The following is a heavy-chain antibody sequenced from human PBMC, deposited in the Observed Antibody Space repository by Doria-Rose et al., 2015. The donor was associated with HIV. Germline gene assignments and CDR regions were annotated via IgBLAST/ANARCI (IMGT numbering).Heavy chain of an antibody. Sequence: QVQLQESGPGLVRPSQTLSLTCTVSGDSISSGDSFWSWIRQPPGKGPEWIGYISSSGTTYYYPSLRCRLTISLDASRNQFSLTLNAVTAADTAVYYCARARNYGFPHFFDFWGQVTLVTVSS. D-gene: IGHD3-10*01. V-gene: IGHV4-30-4*01. CDR2: ISSSGTT. J-gene: IGHJ4*02. CDR1: GDSISSGDSF. CDR3: ARARNYGFPHFFDF.